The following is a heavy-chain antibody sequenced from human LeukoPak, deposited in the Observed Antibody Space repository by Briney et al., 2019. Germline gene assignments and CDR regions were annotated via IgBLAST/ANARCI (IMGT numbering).Heavy chain of an antibody. Sequence: GGSLRLSCAASGFTFSSYAMHWVRQASGKGLEWVAVISYDGSNKYYADSVKGRFTISRDNSKNTLYLQMNSLRAEDTAVYYCARESLPHWGQGTLVTVSS. CDR2: ISYDGSNK. J-gene: IGHJ4*02. CDR3: ARESLPH. V-gene: IGHV3-30*04. CDR1: GFTFSSYA.